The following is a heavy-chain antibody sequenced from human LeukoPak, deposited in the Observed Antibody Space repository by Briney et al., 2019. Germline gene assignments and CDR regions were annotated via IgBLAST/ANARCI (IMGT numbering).Heavy chain of an antibody. CDR2: ISAYNGNT. J-gene: IGHJ3*02. V-gene: IGHV1-18*01. CDR1: GYTFTSYG. Sequence: ASVKVSCKASGYTFTSYGISWVRQAPGQGLEWMGWISAYNGNTSYAQKLQGRVTMTTDTSTSTAYMELRSLRSDDTAVYYCARLRSSGYCSSTSCYRYDAFDIWGQGTMVTVSS. CDR3: ARLRSSGYCSSTSCYRYDAFDI. D-gene: IGHD2-2*01.